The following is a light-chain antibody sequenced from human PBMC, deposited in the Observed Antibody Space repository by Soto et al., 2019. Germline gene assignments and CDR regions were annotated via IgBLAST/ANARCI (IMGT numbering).Light chain of an antibody. J-gene: IGLJ2*01. CDR2: DVN. CDR1: SSDVGGYSY. CDR3: CSYAGSYIFVV. Sequence: QSALTQPASVSGSPGQSITISCTGTSSDVGGYSYVSWYQQHPGKAPKLVIYDVNKRPSGVPDRFSGSKSGNTASLTISGLQAEDEADYYCCSYAGSYIFVVFGGGTKVTVL. V-gene: IGLV2-11*01.